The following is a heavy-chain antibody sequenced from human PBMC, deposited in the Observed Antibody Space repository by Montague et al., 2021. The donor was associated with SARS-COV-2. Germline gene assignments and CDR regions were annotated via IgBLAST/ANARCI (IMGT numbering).Heavy chain of an antibody. J-gene: IGHJ4*02. V-gene: IGHV4-34*01. CDR1: GGSFIGYY. Sequence: TLSLTCTVSGGSFIGYYWGWIRQPPGKGLEWIVEINHNGNTEYNPSLKSRLTISLDTSRTHISLQVTSMTAAATAVYFCARRLYSFGSGTYRDWGQGNLVTVSS. CDR2: INHNGNT. CDR3: ARRLYSFGSGTYRD. D-gene: IGHD3-10*01.